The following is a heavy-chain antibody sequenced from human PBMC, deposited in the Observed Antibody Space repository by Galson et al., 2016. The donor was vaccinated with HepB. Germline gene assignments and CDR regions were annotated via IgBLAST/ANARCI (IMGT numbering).Heavy chain of an antibody. J-gene: IGHJ4*02. CDR1: GGSINNGGYY. V-gene: IGHV4-31*03. CDR2: IYYSGST. Sequence: TLSLTCTVSGGSINNGGYYWSWIRQHPGKGLEWIGYIYYSGSTFYNPSLKSRLTISIDTSKNQFSLKLTSVTAADTTVYYCARVFGSGYFQYWGQGAWSPSPQ. D-gene: IGHD3-10*01. CDR3: ARVFGSGYFQY.